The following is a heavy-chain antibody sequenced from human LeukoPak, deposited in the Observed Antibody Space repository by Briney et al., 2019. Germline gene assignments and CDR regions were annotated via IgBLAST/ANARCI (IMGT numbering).Heavy chain of an antibody. CDR3: ARDWWLRFQSPSNGMDV. D-gene: IGHD5-12*01. Sequence: ASVKVSCKASGYTFTGYYMHWVRQAPGQGLEWMGWINPNSGGTNYAQKFQGRVTMTRDTSISTAYMELSRLRSDDTAVYYCARDWWLRFQSPSNGMDVWGQGTTVTVSS. CDR1: GYTFTGYY. CDR2: INPNSGGT. V-gene: IGHV1-2*02. J-gene: IGHJ6*02.